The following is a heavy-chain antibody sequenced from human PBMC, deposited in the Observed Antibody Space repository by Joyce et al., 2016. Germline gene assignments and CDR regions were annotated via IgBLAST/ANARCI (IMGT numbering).Heavy chain of an antibody. J-gene: IGHJ4*02. Sequence: QITLKESGPTLVKPTQTLTLTCTFSGFSLTASGVGVGWIRQPPGKALEWLALIYWNDDKRFSTSLKSRRTISKDTSKNQVVLTRTNMEPVDTGTYYCAHRHYFDFWAGGEFDYWGQGILVTVSS. CDR2: IYWNDDK. V-gene: IGHV2-5*01. CDR3: AHRHYFDFWAGGEFDY. D-gene: IGHD3-3*01. CDR1: GFSLTASGVG.